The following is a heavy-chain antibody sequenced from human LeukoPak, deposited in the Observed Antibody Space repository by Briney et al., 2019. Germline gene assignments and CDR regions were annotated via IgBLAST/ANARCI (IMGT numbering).Heavy chain of an antibody. V-gene: IGHV4-30-4*08. J-gene: IGHJ4*02. D-gene: IGHD5-18*01. Sequence: SETLSPTCTVSGASISSGDYYWSWIRQPPGKGLEWIGDVYYSGSTYYNTSLKSRLTISVDTSKNQFSLKLSSVTAADTAVYYCARVADTAMNYFDYWGQGTLVTVSS. CDR2: VYYSGST. CDR1: GASISSGDYY. CDR3: ARVADTAMNYFDY.